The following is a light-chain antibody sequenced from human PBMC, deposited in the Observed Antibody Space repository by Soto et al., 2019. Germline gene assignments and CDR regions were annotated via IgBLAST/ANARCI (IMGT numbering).Light chain of an antibody. CDR3: QQCYSIPWT. CDR1: QSVLYSSNNKNY. CDR2: WAS. J-gene: IGKJ1*01. Sequence: DIVMTQSPDSLAVSLGERATINCKSSQSVLYSSNNKNYLAWYQQKPGQPPKLLVYWASTREPGVPDRFSGSGSGTDFTLTISSLQAEDVAVYYCQQCYSIPWTFGQGTKVEIE. V-gene: IGKV4-1*01.